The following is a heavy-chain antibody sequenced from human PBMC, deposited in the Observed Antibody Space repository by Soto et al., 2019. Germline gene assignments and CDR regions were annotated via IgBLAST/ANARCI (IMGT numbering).Heavy chain of an antibody. V-gene: IGHV1-18*01. J-gene: IGHJ5*02. D-gene: IGHD2-2*01. CDR3: ASTSDCSSTSCYEGWFDP. Sequence: QVQLVQSGAEVKKPGASVKVSCKASGYTFTSYGISWVRQAPGQGLEWMGWISAYNGNTNYAQKLQGRGTMTTDTSKSTAYMELRSLRSDDTAVYYCASTSDCSSTSCYEGWFDPWGQGTLVTVSS. CDR1: GYTFTSYG. CDR2: ISAYNGNT.